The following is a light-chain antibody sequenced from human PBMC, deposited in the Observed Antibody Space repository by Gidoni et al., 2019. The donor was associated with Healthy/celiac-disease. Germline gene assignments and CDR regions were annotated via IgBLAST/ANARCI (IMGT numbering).Light chain of an antibody. J-gene: IGKJ2*01. Sequence: DIVMTQSADSLAVSLGERATINCKSSQSVLYSSNNKNYLAWYQQKPGQPPKLLIYWASTRESGVPDRFSGSGSGTDFTLTISSLQAEDVAVYYCQQYYSTLYTFXXXTKLEIK. CDR2: WAS. CDR3: QQYYSTLYT. CDR1: QSVLYSSNNKNY. V-gene: IGKV4-1*01.